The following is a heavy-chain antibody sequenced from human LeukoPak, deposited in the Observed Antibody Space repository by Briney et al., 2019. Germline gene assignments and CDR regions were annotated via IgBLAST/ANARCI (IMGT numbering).Heavy chain of an antibody. CDR3: ASYPKYYGSEGWVAFDI. CDR1: GGSLSSTRYY. D-gene: IGHD3-10*01. J-gene: IGHJ3*02. CDR2: IYYSGNT. Sequence: SETLSLTCTVSGGSLSSTRYYWGWIRQPPGKGLEWIGSIYYSGNTYYNPSLKSRVTISVDTSKNQFSLKLSSVTAADTAVYYCASYPKYYGSEGWVAFDIWGLGTMVTVSS. V-gene: IGHV4-39*07.